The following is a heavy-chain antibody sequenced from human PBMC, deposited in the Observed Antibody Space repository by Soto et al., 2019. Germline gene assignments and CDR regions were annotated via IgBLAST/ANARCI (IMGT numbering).Heavy chain of an antibody. CDR2: ISPGGTTT. V-gene: IGHV3-23*01. CDR1: GFTFSSFA. CDR3: AKNDIPWGVPNWFDP. D-gene: IGHD3-16*01. J-gene: IGHJ5*02. Sequence: EEQLLESGGDLVQPGGSLRLSCAASGFTFSSFALSWVRQPPGKGLQWVSTISPGGTTTSYADSVKGRFTVSRDDSKNMVYLQMHSLTAEDTGVYSCAKNDIPWGVPNWFDPWGQGTLVTVSS.